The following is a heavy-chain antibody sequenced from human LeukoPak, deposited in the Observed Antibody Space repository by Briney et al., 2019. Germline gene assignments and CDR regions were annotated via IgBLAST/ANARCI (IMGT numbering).Heavy chain of an antibody. CDR3: VISVRGCGGYGGC. CDR1: GFTFSDYY. J-gene: IGHJ4*02. CDR2: ISGPSSDT. Sequence: KSGGSLRLSCAASGFTFSDYYMSWIRQAPGKGPEWVSYISGPSSDTNYADSVRGRFTISRDNAKNSLYLQMNSLRAEDTAVYYCVISVRGCGGYGGCWGQGTLVTVSS. D-gene: IGHD5-12*01. V-gene: IGHV3-11*03.